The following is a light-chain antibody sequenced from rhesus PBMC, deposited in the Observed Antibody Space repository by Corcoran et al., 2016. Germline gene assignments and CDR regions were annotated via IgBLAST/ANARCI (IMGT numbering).Light chain of an antibody. Sequence: QAALTQPRSVSGSPGQSVTISCTGTSSDIGGYNYVSWYQQHSGTAPKLMISEVTKRPSGVSDRFSGSKSGDTASLPISGLQAEDEADYYCSSYAGSNTFIFGSGTRLAVL. CDR2: EVT. CDR1: SSDIGGYNY. J-gene: IGLJ1*01. CDR3: SSYAGSNTFI. V-gene: IGLV2-32*02.